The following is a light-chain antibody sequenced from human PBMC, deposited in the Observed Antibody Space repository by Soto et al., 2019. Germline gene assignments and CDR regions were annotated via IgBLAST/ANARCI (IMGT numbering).Light chain of an antibody. CDR1: SSNIGAGYD. J-gene: IGLJ1*01. CDR2: TNN. V-gene: IGLV1-44*01. CDR3: AAWDDRLNGPSYV. Sequence: VLTQPPSVSGAPGQRVTISCTGSSSNIGAGYDVHWYQQLPGTAPRLLISTNNQRPSGVPDRFSGSRSGTSASLAISGLQSEDEADYYCAAWDDRLNGPSYVFGNGTKVTVL.